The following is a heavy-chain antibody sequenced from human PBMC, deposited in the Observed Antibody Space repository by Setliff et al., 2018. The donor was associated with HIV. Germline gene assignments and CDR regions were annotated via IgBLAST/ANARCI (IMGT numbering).Heavy chain of an antibody. CDR3: ARRQTGGGVRGAFDM. D-gene: IGHD1-26*01. J-gene: IGHJ3*02. CDR2: VYSSGKT. V-gene: IGHV4-34*11. CDR1: GGSFSGFF. Sequence: LSLTCAVYGGSFSGFFWNWIRQPPGKGLEWIGYVYSSGKTDYSPSLKSRVTISVDTSKNQFSLSLTSVTAADTAVYYCARRQTGGGVRGAFDMWGRGTLVTVSS.